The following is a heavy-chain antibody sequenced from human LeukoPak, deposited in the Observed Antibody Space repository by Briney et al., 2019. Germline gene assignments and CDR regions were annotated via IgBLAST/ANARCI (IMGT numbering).Heavy chain of an antibody. CDR1: GYTFTGYY. V-gene: IGHV1-2*02. J-gene: IGHJ4*02. D-gene: IGHD3-10*01. CDR3: ARGLLSTYYYVSGTYYNLPDFDY. Sequence: ASVKVSCKASGYTFTGYYMHWVRQAPGQGLEWMGSINPNSDDTDYAQKFQGRVTMTRDSSINTAYMELSRLRSDDTAVYYCARGLLSTYYYVSGTYYNLPDFDYWGQGTLVTVSS. CDR2: INPNSDDT.